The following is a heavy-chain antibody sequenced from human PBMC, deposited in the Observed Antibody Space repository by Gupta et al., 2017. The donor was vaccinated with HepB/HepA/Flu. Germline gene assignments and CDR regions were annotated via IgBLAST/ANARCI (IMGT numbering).Heavy chain of an antibody. CDR3: ARVGQMADDYGDYVSYYYYGMDV. Sequence: EVQLVESGGGLVKPGGSLRLSCAASGFTFSSYSMNWVRQAPGKGLEWVSSISSSSSYIYYADSVKGRFTISRDNAKNSLYLQMNSLRAEDTAVYYCARVGQMADDYGDYVSYYYYGMDVWGQGTTVTVSS. V-gene: IGHV3-21*01. CDR1: GFTFSSYS. CDR2: ISSSSSYI. J-gene: IGHJ6*02. D-gene: IGHD4-17*01.